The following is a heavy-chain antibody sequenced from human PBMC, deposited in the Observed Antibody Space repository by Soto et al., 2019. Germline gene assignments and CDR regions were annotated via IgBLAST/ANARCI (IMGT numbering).Heavy chain of an antibody. CDR2: ISAYNGNT. D-gene: IGHD3-16*02. Sequence: QVQLVQSGAEVKKPGASVKVSCKASGCTFTSYGISWVRQAPGQGLEWMGWISAYNGNTNYAQKLQGRVTMTADTSPSRVYMELMSLRYDATAVKYCVRESREVSSEFWGQGTLVTVSS. CDR1: GCTFTSYG. V-gene: IGHV1-18*04. CDR3: VRESREVSSEF. J-gene: IGHJ4*02.